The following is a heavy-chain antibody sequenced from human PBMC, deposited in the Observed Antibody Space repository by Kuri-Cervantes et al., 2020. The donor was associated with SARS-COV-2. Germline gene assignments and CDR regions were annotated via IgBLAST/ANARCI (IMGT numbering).Heavy chain of an antibody. D-gene: IGHD4-23*01. V-gene: IGHV1-2*02. Sequence: ASVKVSCKASGYTFTDYYIHWVRQAPGQGLEWMGWINPNGGGTNYAQKFQGRVTMTRGTSITTAYIELSGLTSDDTAVYYCARELMPYGGNSIDSWGQGTLVTVSS. CDR1: GYTFTDYY. J-gene: IGHJ4*02. CDR2: INPNGGGT. CDR3: ARELMPYGGNSIDS.